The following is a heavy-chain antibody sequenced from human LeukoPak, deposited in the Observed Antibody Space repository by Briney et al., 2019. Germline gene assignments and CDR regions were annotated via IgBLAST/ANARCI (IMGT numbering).Heavy chain of an antibody. V-gene: IGHV3-7*01. CDR2: MRQDGGEI. CDR3: AELGITMIGGV. Sequence: GGSLRLSCAASGFTFSSYWMSWVRQAPGKGLEWVANMRQDGGEIYYVDSVKGRFTISRDNAKNSLYLQMNSPRAEDTAVYYCAELGITMIGGVWGKGTTVTISS. CDR1: GFTFSSYW. D-gene: IGHD3-10*02. J-gene: IGHJ6*04.